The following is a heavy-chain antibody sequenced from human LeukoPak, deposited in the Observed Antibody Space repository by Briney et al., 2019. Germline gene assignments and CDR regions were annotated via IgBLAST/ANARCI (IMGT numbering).Heavy chain of an antibody. Sequence: AGGSLRLSCAASGFTFSSYAMSWVRQAPGKGLEWVSAISGSGGSTYYADSVKGRFTISRDNSKNTLYLQMNSLRAEDTAVYYCAKDPDRENIAVVVAATYGMDVWGQGTTVTVSS. CDR3: AKDPDRENIAVVVAATYGMDV. V-gene: IGHV3-23*01. CDR1: GFTFSSYA. CDR2: ISGSGGST. J-gene: IGHJ6*02. D-gene: IGHD2-15*01.